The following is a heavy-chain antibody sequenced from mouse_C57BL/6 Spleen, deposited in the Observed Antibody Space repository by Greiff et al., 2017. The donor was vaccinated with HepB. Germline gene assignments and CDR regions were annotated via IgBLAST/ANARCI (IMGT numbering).Heavy chain of an antibody. D-gene: IGHD2-3*01. J-gene: IGHJ2*01. CDR1: GYAFSSSW. CDR2: IYPGDGDT. CDR3: ARGDGYFYYFDY. V-gene: IGHV1-82*01. Sequence: VQRVESGPELVKPGASVKISCKASGYAFSSSWMNWVKQRPGKGLEWIGRIYPGDGDTNYNGKFKGKATLTADKSSSTAYMQLSSLTSEDSAVYFCARGDGYFYYFDYWGQGTTLTVSS.